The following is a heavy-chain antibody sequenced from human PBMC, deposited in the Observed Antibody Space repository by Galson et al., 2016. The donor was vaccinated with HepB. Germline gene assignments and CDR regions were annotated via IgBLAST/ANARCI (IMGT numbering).Heavy chain of an antibody. D-gene: IGHD1-26*01. CDR1: GGFVSSGSHF. J-gene: IGHJ4*02. V-gene: IGHV4-61*01. CDR3: ARMVPGGWYSNSGIDY. CDR2: FYYSGSD. Sequence: SETLSLTCTVSGGFVSSGSHFWTWIRQPPGKGLEWIGYFYYSGSDNYNPALKGRVTISVDTSKNQFFLKLTSVTAADTALYFCARMVPGGWYSNSGIDYWGQGTLVTVSS.